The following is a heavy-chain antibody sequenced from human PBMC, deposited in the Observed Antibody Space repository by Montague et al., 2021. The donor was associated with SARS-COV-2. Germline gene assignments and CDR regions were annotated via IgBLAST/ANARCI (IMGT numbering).Heavy chain of an antibody. Sequence: SETLSLTCAVHGGSFSGYYWSWIRQPPGKGLEWIGEINHSGSTNYNPSLKSRVTISVDTSKNQFSLKLSSVTAADTAVYYCARGSGVYYYYYGMDVWGQGTTITVSS. D-gene: IGHD1-14*01. CDR1: GGSFSGYY. CDR3: ARGSGVYYYYYGMDV. J-gene: IGHJ6*02. V-gene: IGHV4-34*01. CDR2: INHSGST.